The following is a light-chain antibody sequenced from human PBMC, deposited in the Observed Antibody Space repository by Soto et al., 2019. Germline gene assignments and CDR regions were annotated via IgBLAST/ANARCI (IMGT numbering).Light chain of an antibody. V-gene: IGKV3-20*01. CDR2: GAS. Sequence: EIVLTQSPGTLSLSPGERATLSCRASQSVSSTYLAWYQQKPGQAPRLLIYGASTRATGIPDRFSGGGSGTDFTLTISRVEPEDFAVYYCQQCGSSPLTFGHGTKVEIK. CDR1: QSVSSTY. CDR3: QQCGSSPLT. J-gene: IGKJ1*01.